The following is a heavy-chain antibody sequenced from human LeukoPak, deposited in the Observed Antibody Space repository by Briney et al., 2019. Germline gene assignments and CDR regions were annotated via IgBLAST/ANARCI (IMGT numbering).Heavy chain of an antibody. Sequence: GGYLRLYCAASGFNFSDYYMSWIRQAPGTGLEWVSYISSSGSTIYYADSVKGRFTISRDNAKNSLYLQMNSLRAEDTAVYYCARSDYGDYVDYWGQGTLVTVSS. J-gene: IGHJ4*02. CDR2: ISSSGSTI. V-gene: IGHV3-11*04. CDR3: ARSDYGDYVDY. CDR1: GFNFSDYY. D-gene: IGHD4-17*01.